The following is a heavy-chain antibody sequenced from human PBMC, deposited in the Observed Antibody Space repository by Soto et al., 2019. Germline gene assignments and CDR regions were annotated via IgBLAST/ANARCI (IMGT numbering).Heavy chain of an antibody. V-gene: IGHV3-23*01. Sequence: PGGSLRLSCAASGFTFTSYAMSWVRQAPGKGLEWVSAISGSGGSTYYADSVKGRFTISRDNSKNTLYLQMNSLRAEDTAVYYCAKAGWDIVVVVAATHYYYYMDVWGKGTTVTVSS. CDR1: GFTFTSYA. CDR3: AKAGWDIVVVVAATHYYYYMDV. D-gene: IGHD2-15*01. J-gene: IGHJ6*03. CDR2: ISGSGGST.